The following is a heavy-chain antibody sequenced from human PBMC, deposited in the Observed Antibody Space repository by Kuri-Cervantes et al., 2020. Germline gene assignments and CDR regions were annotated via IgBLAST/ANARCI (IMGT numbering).Heavy chain of an antibody. Sequence: ASVKVSCKASGYTFTSYDINWVRQATGQGLEWMGWINPNSGGTNYAQKFQGRVTMTRDTSISTAYMELSRLRSDDTAVYNCARDQYDYVWGKSPVGWDYYGMDVWGQGTTVTVSS. CDR3: ARDQYDYVWGKSPVGWDYYGMDV. D-gene: IGHD3-16*01. V-gene: IGHV1-2*02. J-gene: IGHJ6*02. CDR2: INPNSGGT. CDR1: GYTFTSYD.